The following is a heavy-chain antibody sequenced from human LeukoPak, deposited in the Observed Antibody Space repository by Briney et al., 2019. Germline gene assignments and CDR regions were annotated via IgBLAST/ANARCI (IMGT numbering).Heavy chain of an antibody. J-gene: IGHJ4*02. Sequence: PPGRSLRLSCAASGFTFNIYGMHWVRQAPGKGLEWVAVISHDGSNKYYADSVKGRFTISRDNSKNTVFLEMNSLRDEDTAVYYCARNYLEERTFDYWGQGTLVTVSS. V-gene: IGHV3-30*03. D-gene: IGHD3-10*01. CDR2: ISHDGSNK. CDR3: ARNYLEERTFDY. CDR1: GFTFNIYG.